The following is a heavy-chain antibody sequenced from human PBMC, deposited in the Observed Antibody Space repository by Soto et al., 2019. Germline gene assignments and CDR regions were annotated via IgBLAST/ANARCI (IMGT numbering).Heavy chain of an antibody. CDR3: ARPYCSSTSCYRYDYGMDV. CDR1: GGTFSSYA. V-gene: IGHV1-69*01. Sequence: QVQLVQSGAEVKKPGSSVKVSCKASGGTFSSYAISWVRQAPGQGLEWMGGIIPIFGTAHYAQKFQGRVTITADESTSTAYMELSSLRSEDTAVYYCARPYCSSTSCYRYDYGMDVWGQGTTVTFSS. J-gene: IGHJ6*02. CDR2: IIPIFGTA. D-gene: IGHD2-2*02.